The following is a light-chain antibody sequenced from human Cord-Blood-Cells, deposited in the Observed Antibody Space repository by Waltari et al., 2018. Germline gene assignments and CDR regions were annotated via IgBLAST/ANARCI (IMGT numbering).Light chain of an antibody. CDR3: QVWDSSSDHPV. J-gene: IGLJ3*02. V-gene: IGLV3-21*04. CDR1: NIGSKR. Sequence: SYVLPQPPSVSVAPGNTARLTFRGNNIGSKRAPSYQQKPGQAPVLVIYYYSDRPSGIPEGFSGSNSGNTATLTISRVEAGDEADYYGQVWDSSSDHPVFGGGTKLTVL. CDR2: YYS.